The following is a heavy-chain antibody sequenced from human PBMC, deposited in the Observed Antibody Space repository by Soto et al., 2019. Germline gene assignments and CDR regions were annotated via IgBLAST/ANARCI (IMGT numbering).Heavy chain of an antibody. CDR3: ARSSYGDFWSGYYFY. D-gene: IGHD3-3*01. CDR2: ISSNGGST. V-gene: IGHV3-64*01. J-gene: IGHJ4*02. Sequence: GGSLRLSCAASGFTFSSYAMHWVRQAPGKGLEYVSAISSNGGSTYYANSVKGRFTISRDNSKNTLYLQMGSLRAEDMAVYYCARSSYGDFWSGYYFYWGQGTRVTVSS. CDR1: GFTFSSYA.